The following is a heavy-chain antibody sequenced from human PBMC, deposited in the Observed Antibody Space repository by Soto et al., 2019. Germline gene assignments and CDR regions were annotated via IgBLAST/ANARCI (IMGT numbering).Heavy chain of an antibody. J-gene: IGHJ4*02. D-gene: IGHD2-8*01. CDR1: GDSFSGGDHY. CDR2: ISYGGYK. Sequence: QVQLQESGPGLVNPSQTLSLSCTVSGDSFSGGDHYWSWIRQPPGKGLEWIAHISYGGYKFYNPSLQSRVSMSVDTSKNQAYLKLWSLTAADTAVYYCATLNGSFSSFFDNWGQGTPVTVSS. V-gene: IGHV4-30-4*01. CDR3: ATLNGSFSSFFDN.